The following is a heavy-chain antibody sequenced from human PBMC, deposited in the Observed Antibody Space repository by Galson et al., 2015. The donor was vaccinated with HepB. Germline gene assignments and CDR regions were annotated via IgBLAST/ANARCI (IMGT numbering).Heavy chain of an antibody. J-gene: IGHJ4*02. CDR1: GFTFSSYG. CDR2: IWYDGSNK. CDR3: ATMVVQLVRQSRERGWDY. V-gene: IGHV3-33*01. Sequence: SLRLSCAASGFTFSSYGMHWVRQAPGKGLEWVAVIWYDGSNKYYADSVKGRFTISRDNSKNTLYLQMNSLRAEDTAVYYCATMVVQLVRQSRERGWDYWGQGTLVTVSS. D-gene: IGHD1-1*01.